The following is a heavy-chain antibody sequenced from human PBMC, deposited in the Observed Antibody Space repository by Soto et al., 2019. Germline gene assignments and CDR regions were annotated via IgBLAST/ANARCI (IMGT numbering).Heavy chain of an antibody. CDR2: IYYSGST. V-gene: IGHV4-59*11. CDR3: ARVLGYYDSSGYFQIDP. CDR1: GGSISSHY. J-gene: IGHJ5*02. D-gene: IGHD3-22*01. Sequence: SETLSLTGTVSGGSISSHYWSLIRQPPGKGREWIGYIYYSGSTNYNPSLKSRVTISVDRSKNQFSLKLSSVTAADTAVYYCARVLGYYDSSGYFQIDPWGQGTLVTVSS.